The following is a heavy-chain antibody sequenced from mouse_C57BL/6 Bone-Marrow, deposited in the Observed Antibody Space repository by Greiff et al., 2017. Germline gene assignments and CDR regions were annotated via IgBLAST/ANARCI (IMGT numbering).Heavy chain of an antibody. CDR3: ARVPLDGSGYDWYFDV. CDR1: GFTFSSYA. D-gene: IGHD1-1*01. V-gene: IGHV5-4*03. CDR2: ISAGGSYT. Sequence: EVMLVESGGGLVKPGGSLKLSCAASGFTFSSYAMSWVRQTPEKRLEWVATISAGGSYTYYPDNVKGRFTLSRDNAKNNLYLQMSHLKSEDTAMYYCARVPLDGSGYDWYFDVWGTGTTLTVSS. J-gene: IGHJ1*03.